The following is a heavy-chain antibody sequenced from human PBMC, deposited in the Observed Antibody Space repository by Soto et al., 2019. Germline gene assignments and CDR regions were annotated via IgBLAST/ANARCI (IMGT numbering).Heavy chain of an antibody. V-gene: IGHV4-30-4*01. Sequence: PSETLSLTCSVSGDSISSGDLYWSWIRQPPGKGLEWIGYIYDSGSTYYNPSLKSRINMSVDMSKNQFSLKLTSVTAADTAVYYCATTVDFWSGHYAYWGQGTLVTVSS. CDR3: ATTVDFWSGHYAY. CDR2: IYDSGST. J-gene: IGHJ4*02. CDR1: GDSISSGDLY. D-gene: IGHD3-3*01.